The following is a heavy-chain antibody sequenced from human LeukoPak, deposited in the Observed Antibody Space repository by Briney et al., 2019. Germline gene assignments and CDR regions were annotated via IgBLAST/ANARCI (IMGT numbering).Heavy chain of an antibody. Sequence: TGGSLRLSCAASGVIFSSYAMHWVRQAPGKGLEWVAVISYDGSNKYYADSVKGRFTISRDNSKNTLYLQMNSLRAEDTAVYYCARAAQWFGELLSRYMDVWATGPRSPSP. CDR3: ARAAQWFGELLSRYMDV. V-gene: IGHV3-30-3*01. CDR1: GVIFSSYA. J-gene: IGHJ6*03. CDR2: ISYDGSNK. D-gene: IGHD3-10*01.